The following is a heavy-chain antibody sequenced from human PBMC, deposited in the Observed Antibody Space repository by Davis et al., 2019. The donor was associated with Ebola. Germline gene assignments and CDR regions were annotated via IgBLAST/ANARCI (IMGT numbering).Heavy chain of an antibody. CDR2: ISAYTGDT. CDR1: GYPFTAYG. CDR3: ARDTVRGYCSSTRCPRLPFDK. Sequence: ASVKVSCKASGYPFTAYGISWVRQAPGQGLEWMGWISAYTGDTNYAQNLQGRVTMTTDTSTSITYMDLRSLRSDDTAVYFCARDTVRGYCSSTRCPRLPFDKWGQGTLVTVSS. J-gene: IGHJ4*02. V-gene: IGHV1-18*01. D-gene: IGHD2-2*01.